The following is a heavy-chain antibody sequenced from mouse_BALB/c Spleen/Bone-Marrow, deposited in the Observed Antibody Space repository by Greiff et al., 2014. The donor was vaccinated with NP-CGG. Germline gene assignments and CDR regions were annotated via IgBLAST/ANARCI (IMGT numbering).Heavy chain of an antibody. D-gene: IGHD2-4*01. CDR3: SRLSYDYDGAWFAY. CDR2: IGSGGSYT. J-gene: IGHJ3*01. Sequence: EVMLVESGGDLVRPGGSLKLSCAASGFTFSSYDMSWVRLTPDKRLEWVATIGSGGSYTYYPDSVKGRFTISRDNAKNTLYLQMSSLKSEDTAMYYCSRLSYDYDGAWFAYWGQGTLVTVSA. CDR1: GFTFSSYD. V-gene: IGHV5-6*02.